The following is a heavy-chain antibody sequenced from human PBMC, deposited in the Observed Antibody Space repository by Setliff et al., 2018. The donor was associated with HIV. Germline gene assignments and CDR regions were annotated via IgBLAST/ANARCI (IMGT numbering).Heavy chain of an antibody. V-gene: IGHV4-39*01. J-gene: IGHJ6*02. CDR3: ARLAIYGSD. D-gene: IGHD3-10*01. Sequence: PPETLTLTCTASGGSISRTSYYWGWIRQPTGKGLEWIGSISNSGSNYYSPSLKSRVTISVDTSKNQFSLKVNSVAAADTAVYFCARLAIYGSDWCQGTTVTVS. CDR1: GGSISRTSYY. CDR2: ISNSGSN.